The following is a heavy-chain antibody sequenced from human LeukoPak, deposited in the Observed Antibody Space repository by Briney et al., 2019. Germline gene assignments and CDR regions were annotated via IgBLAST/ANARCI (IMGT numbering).Heavy chain of an antibody. D-gene: IGHD2-15*01. Sequence: SETLSLTCAVYGGSFSGYYWSWIRQPPGKGLEWIGEINHSGSTNYNPSLKSRVTISVDTSKNQFSLKLTSVTAADTAVYYCARGLNKYCSGGSCYSGSWGQGTLVTVSS. CDR1: GGSFSGYY. V-gene: IGHV4-34*01. J-gene: IGHJ4*02. CDR2: INHSGST. CDR3: ARGLNKYCSGGSCYSGS.